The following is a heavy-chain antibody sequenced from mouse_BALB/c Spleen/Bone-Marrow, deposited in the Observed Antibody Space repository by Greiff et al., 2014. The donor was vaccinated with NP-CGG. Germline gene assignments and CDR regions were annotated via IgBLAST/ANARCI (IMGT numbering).Heavy chain of an antibody. CDR1: GFTFSTYA. V-gene: IGHV5-9-1*01. CDR2: ISSGGSYT. Sequence: EVMLVESGGGLVKPGGSLKLSCAASGFTFSTYAMSWVRQTPEKRLEWVATISSGGSYTYYPDSVKGRSTISRDNAKNTLYLQTSSLRSEDTAMYYCARITTVVATGDYWGQGTTLTVSS. J-gene: IGHJ2*01. D-gene: IGHD1-1*01. CDR3: ARITTVVATGDY.